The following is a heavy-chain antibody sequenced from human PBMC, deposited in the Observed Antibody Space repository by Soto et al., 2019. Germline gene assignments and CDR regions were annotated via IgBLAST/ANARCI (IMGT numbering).Heavy chain of an antibody. V-gene: IGHV3-73*02. CDR3: TNPQVYYGMDV. CDR1: GFTFSGSA. J-gene: IGHJ6*02. CDR2: MRSKANNYAT. Sequence: EVQLVESGGGLVQPGGSLKLSCAASGFTFSGSAVHWVRQASGKGREWVGRMRSKANNYATAYAASVQGRFTIFRDDLKNTAYLQMTSLKTEATAVYYCTNPQVYYGMDVWGQGTTVTVSS.